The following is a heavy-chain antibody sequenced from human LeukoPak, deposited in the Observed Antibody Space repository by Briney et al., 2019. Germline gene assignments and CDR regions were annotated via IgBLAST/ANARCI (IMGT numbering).Heavy chain of an antibody. CDR2: IYYSGST. J-gene: IGHJ2*01. CDR3: ARGAKRYFDL. CDR1: GGSISSSNYY. Sequence: SETLSLTCTVSGGSISSSNYYWGWIRQPAGKGLQWIGRIYYSGSTYYNPSLKSRVTISVDTAKNEFSLKLTSVTAADTALYYCARGAKRYFDLWGRGALVTVSS. V-gene: IGHV4-39*02.